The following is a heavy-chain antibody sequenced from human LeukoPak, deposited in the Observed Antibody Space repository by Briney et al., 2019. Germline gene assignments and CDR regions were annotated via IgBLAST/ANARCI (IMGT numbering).Heavy chain of an antibody. V-gene: IGHV1-18*04. CDR1: GYTFTSYG. D-gene: IGHD3-3*02. J-gene: IGHJ5*02. Sequence: GASVKVSCKASGYTFTSYGISWVRQAPGQGLEWMGWISAYNGNTNYAQKAQGRVTMTTDTSTSTAYMELRSLRSDDTAVYYCARSRRILAANWFDPWGQGTLVTVSS. CDR2: ISAYNGNT. CDR3: ARSRRILAANWFDP.